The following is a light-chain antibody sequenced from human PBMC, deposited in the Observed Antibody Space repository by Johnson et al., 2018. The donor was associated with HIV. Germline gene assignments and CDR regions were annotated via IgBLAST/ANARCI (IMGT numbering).Light chain of an antibody. CDR1: SSNIGNNY. J-gene: IGLJ1*01. CDR2: DNN. Sequence: QSVLTQSPSVSAAPGQKVTISCSGSSSNIGNNYVSWYQQLPGTAPKLLIYDNNKRPSGIPDRFSGSKSGTSATLGITGLQTGDEAEYYCGTWDSSLSAYVFGTGTKVTGL. CDR3: GTWDSSLSAYV. V-gene: IGLV1-51*01.